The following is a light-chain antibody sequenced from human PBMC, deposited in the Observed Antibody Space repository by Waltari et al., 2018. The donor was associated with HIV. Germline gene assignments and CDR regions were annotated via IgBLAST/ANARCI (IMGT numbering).Light chain of an antibody. V-gene: IGLV1-44*01. Sequence: QSVLNQAPSASGTPGPRVTISCSGSSPNIGSNTVTWYQQFPGTAPKLLIYSYGQRPSGVPERFSGSKSATSASLAISGLRSEDEADYYCATWDDSLNGWVFGGGTKLTVL. CDR1: SPNIGSNT. CDR2: SYG. J-gene: IGLJ3*02. CDR3: ATWDDSLNGWV.